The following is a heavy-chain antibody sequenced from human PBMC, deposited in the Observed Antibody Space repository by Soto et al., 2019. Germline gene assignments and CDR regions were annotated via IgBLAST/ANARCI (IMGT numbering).Heavy chain of an antibody. CDR1: GDSISSYY. CDR2: IYYSGST. D-gene: IGHD6-13*01. V-gene: IGHV4-59*01. J-gene: IGHJ6*02. Sequence: SETLSLTCTVSGDSISSYYWSWIRQPPGKGLEWIGYIYYSGSTTYNPSLKSRVTISVDTSKNQFSLNLSSVTAADTAVYYCASSNIAAAGFYYYGMDVWGQGTTVTVS. CDR3: ASSNIAAAGFYYYGMDV.